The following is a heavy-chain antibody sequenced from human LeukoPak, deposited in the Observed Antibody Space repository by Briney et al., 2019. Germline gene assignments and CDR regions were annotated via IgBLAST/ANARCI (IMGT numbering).Heavy chain of an antibody. Sequence: PGGSLRLSCAASGFTFSSYGMHWVRQAPGKGLEWVAFIRYDGSNKYYADSVKGRFTISRDNSKNTLYLQMNSLRAEDTAVYYCARVRIVVASRDAFDIWGQGTMVTVSS. V-gene: IGHV3-30*02. CDR1: GFTFSSYG. J-gene: IGHJ3*02. CDR3: ARVRIVVASRDAFDI. CDR2: IRYDGSNK. D-gene: IGHD2-2*01.